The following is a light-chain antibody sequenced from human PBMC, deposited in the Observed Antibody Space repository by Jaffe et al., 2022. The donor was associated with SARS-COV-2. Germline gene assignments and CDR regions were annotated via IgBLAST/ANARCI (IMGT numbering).Light chain of an antibody. CDR1: SSNIGAGYD. CDR3: QSYDSRLSDYV. Sequence: QSVLTQPPSVSGAPGQRVTISCTGSSSNIGAGYDVHWYQQVPGTAPKLLIYGNNNRPSGVPDRFSGSTSGTSASLAISGLQAEDEADYYCQSYDSRLSDYVFGTGTKVTVL. CDR2: GNN. J-gene: IGLJ1*01. V-gene: IGLV1-40*01.